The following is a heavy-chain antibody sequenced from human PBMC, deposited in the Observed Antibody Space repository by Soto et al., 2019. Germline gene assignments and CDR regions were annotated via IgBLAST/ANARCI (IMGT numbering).Heavy chain of an antibody. CDR2: TNTDGTAT. J-gene: IGHJ6*02. Sequence: LRLSCAASGFTFSAYWMHWVRQAPGKGLVWVSRTNTDGTATTYADSVEGRSTISRDNAKNMLYLQMNSLRAEDTAVYYCTRGHYYGMDVWGQGTTVTVSS. V-gene: IGHV3-74*03. CDR3: TRGHYYGMDV. CDR1: GFTFSAYW.